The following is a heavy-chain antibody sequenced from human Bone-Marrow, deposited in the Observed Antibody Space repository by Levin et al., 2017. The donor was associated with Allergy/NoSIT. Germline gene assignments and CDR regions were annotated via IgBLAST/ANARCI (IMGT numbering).Heavy chain of an antibody. CDR3: ARLRVGSGGGMDV. V-gene: IGHV1-2*06. J-gene: IGHJ6*02. Sequence: GGSLRLSCKASGYILTGYYIHWVRQAPGQGLEWMGRINPNSGGTIYAQQFQGRVTVTRDTSISTAYMELTRLRSDDTAVYFCARLRVGSGGGMDVWGQGTTVTVSS. CDR1: GYILTGYY. D-gene: IGHD1-26*01. CDR2: INPNSGGT.